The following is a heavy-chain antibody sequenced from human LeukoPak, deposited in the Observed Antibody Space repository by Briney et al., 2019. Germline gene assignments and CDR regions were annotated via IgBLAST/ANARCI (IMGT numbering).Heavy chain of an antibody. J-gene: IGHJ4*02. CDR3: ARVRPAVAGHFDY. D-gene: IGHD6-19*01. CDR1: GGSISSFY. CDR2: IYYSGST. V-gene: IGHV4-59*01. Sequence: SETLFLTCTVSGGSISSFYWSWIRQPPGKGLEWIGYIYYSGSTNYNPSLKSRVTISVDTSKNQFSLKLSSVTAADTAVYYCARVRPAVAGHFDYWGQGTLVTVSS.